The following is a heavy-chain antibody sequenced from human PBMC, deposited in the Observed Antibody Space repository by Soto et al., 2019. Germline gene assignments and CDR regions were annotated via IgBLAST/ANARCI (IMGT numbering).Heavy chain of an antibody. CDR1: GFTFSSYG. V-gene: IGHV3-33*01. Sequence: HVQLVQSGGDVVQPGRSLRLSCVASGFTFSSYGFHWVRQAPGKGLDWVAVIWYDGKNKYYADSVKGRFTISRDDSKNTVYLQMNSLRAEDTAMYFCVRDGHWSSGTTSIPGYWGQGTLVTVSS. CDR2: IWYDGKNK. CDR3: VRDGHWSSGTTSIPGY. J-gene: IGHJ1*01. D-gene: IGHD3-22*01.